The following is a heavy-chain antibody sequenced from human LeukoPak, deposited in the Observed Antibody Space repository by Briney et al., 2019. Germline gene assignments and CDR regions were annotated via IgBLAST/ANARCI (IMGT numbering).Heavy chain of an antibody. D-gene: IGHD1-1*01. CDR1: GFTFSSYE. CDR2: ISSSASTK. J-gene: IGHJ4*02. Sequence: PGGSLRLSCAASGFTFSSYEMNWVRQAPGKGLEWVSYISSSASTKYYADSVKGRFTISRDNAKKSLYLQMDSLRAEDTAVYYCARETHDGLDYWGQGTLVTVS. CDR3: ARETHDGLDY. V-gene: IGHV3-48*03.